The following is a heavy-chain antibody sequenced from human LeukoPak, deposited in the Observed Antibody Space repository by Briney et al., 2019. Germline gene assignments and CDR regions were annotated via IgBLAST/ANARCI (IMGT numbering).Heavy chain of an antibody. CDR3: ASQSPSYYYDSSGSFDY. CDR2: ISSSSSTI. CDR1: GFTFSSYS. Sequence: GGSLRLSCAASGFTFSSYSMNWVRQAPGKGLEWVSYISSSSSTIYYADSVKGRFTISRDNAMNSLYLQMNSLRAEDTAVYYCASQSPSYYYDSSGSFDYWGQGTLVTVSS. V-gene: IGHV3-48*01. J-gene: IGHJ4*02. D-gene: IGHD3-22*01.